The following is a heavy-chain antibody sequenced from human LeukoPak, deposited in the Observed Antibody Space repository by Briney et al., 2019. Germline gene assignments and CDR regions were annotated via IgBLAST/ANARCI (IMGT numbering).Heavy chain of an antibody. V-gene: IGHV1-69*04. CDR1: GGTFDNYA. Sequence: GSSVKVSCKASGGTFDNYAVSWVREAPGLGLEWMGRIIPMLGKTNSAQKFQDRVTITADTSTGTAYMELTNLRSDDTAVYFCARGLFGGFAAAPFDHWGQGTLVTVS. D-gene: IGHD2-2*01. J-gene: IGHJ4*02. CDR2: IIPMLGKT. CDR3: ARGLFGGFAAAPFDH.